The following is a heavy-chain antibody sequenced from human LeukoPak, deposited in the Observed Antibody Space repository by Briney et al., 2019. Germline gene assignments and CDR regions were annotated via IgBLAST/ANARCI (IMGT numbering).Heavy chain of an antibody. V-gene: IGHV3-64*01. Sequence: PGGSLRLSCAASGFTFSTYSMHWVRQAPGKGLEYVSAISSNGGSTYYANSVKGRFTISRDNSKNTLYLQMGSLRAEDMAVYYCARESSIADRYYYYYMDVWGKGTTVTVSS. CDR2: ISSNGGST. J-gene: IGHJ6*03. CDR3: ARESSIADRYYYYYMDV. CDR1: GFTFSTYS. D-gene: IGHD6-6*01.